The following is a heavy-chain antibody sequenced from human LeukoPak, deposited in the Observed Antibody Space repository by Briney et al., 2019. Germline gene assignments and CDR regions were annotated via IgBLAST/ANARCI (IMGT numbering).Heavy chain of an antibody. CDR1: GFTFSSYG. J-gene: IGHJ4*02. V-gene: IGHV3-30*18. CDR3: AKGEYYYDSSGYPYYFDY. CDR2: ISYDGSNK. Sequence: GRSLRLSCVASGFTFSSYGMHWVRQAPGKGLEWVAVISYDGSNKYYADSVKGRFTISRDNSKNTLYLQMNSLRAEDTAVYYCAKGEYYYDSSGYPYYFDYWGQGTLVTVSS. D-gene: IGHD3-22*01.